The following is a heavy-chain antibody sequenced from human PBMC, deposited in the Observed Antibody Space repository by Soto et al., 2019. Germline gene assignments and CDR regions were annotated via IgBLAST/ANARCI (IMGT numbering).Heavy chain of an antibody. Sequence: PGESLKISCKGSGYSFTSYWIGWVRQMPGKGLEWMGIIYPGDSDTRYSPSFQGQVTISADKSISTAYLQWSSLKASDTAMYYCARQYCGGDCYGRDYYYGMDVWGQGTTVTVSS. D-gene: IGHD2-21*02. J-gene: IGHJ6*02. CDR3: ARQYCGGDCYGRDYYYGMDV. V-gene: IGHV5-51*01. CDR2: IYPGDSDT. CDR1: GYSFTSYW.